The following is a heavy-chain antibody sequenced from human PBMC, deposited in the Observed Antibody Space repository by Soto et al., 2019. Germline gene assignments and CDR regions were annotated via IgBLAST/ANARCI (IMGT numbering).Heavy chain of an antibody. J-gene: IGHJ6*02. V-gene: IGHV3-13*01. CDR1: GFTLSSYD. CDR2: IGSGGDT. CDR3: XRKTPPTGMEV. D-gene: IGHD3-9*01. Sequence: EVQLVESGGGLVQPGGSLRLSCAASGFTLSSYDIHWVRQATGEGLAWVSGIGSGGDTHYADSVKGRFIISREDGKNSXXXXXXXXXXXXXXXXXCXRKTPPTGMEVWGQGATVTVSS.